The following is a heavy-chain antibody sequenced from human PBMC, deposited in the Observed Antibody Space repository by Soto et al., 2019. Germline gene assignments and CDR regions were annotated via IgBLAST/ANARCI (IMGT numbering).Heavy chain of an antibody. D-gene: IGHD3-22*01. CDR2: IYSLGNT. V-gene: IGHV4-39*01. CDR1: GGSISSSSYY. Sequence: QMQLQESGPGLVKPSETLSLTCTVSGGSISSSSYYWGWIRQPPGQGLEWLGTIYSLGNTYYNPSLKSRVTISGDKSKSQLFLKLSSVTAADTAVYYCARQIYDSSGYYYAYWGQGTLVTVSS. CDR3: ARQIYDSSGYYYAY. J-gene: IGHJ4*02.